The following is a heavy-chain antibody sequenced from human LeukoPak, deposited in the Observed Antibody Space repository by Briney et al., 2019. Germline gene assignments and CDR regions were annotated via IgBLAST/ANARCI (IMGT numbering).Heavy chain of an antibody. CDR2: IRYDGSNK. Sequence: GGSLRLSCAASGFTFSSYGMHWVRQAPGKGLEWVAFIRYDGSNKYYADSVKGRFTISRDNSKNTLYLQMNSLRAEDTAVYYCAKGSYSSSWYNLGDWGQGPWSPSPQ. CDR1: GFTFSSYG. CDR3: AKGSYSSSWYNLGD. V-gene: IGHV3-30*02. J-gene: IGHJ1*01. D-gene: IGHD6-13*01.